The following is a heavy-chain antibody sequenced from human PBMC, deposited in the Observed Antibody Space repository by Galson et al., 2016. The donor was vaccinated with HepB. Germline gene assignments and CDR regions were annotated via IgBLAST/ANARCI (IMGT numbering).Heavy chain of an antibody. J-gene: IGHJ4*02. CDR3: AINAGGYPAPYDC. CDR1: GASVSSDSYY. CDR2: VYYSGST. Sequence: SETLSLTCTVSGASVSSDSYYWTWIRQPPGKGLESIGYVYYSGSTNYNPSLKSRVTISVDTSKNQFSLKLNSVTAADTAVFYSAINAGGYPAPYDCWGQGTLVTVSS. V-gene: IGHV4-61*01. D-gene: IGHD5-18*01.